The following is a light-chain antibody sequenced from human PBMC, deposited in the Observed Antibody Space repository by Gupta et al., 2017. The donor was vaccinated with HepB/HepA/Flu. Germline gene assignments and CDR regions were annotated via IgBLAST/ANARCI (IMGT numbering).Light chain of an antibody. V-gene: IGKV1-8*01. CDR2: AAS. Sequence: AIRMTQSPSSLSASTGDRVTITCRASQGISSYLAWYQQKPGEAPKLLIDAASTLQSGVPSRFSGSGSATAFTLTISWLHSEAFAAYQYYQYYSYPRTFGPGTKVEIK. CDR3: YQYYSYPRT. J-gene: IGKJ1*01. CDR1: QGISSY.